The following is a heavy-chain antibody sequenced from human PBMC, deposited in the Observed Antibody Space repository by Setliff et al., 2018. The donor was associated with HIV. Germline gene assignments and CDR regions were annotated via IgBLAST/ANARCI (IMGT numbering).Heavy chain of an antibody. D-gene: IGHD6-13*01. CDR1: GGSFSGYY. CDR3: ARDGGRTGYSSSSDQ. V-gene: IGHV4-34*01. J-gene: IGHJ4*02. CDR2: INHSGST. Sequence: PSETLSLTCAVYGGSFSGYYWSWIRQPPGKGLEWIGEINHSGSTNYNPSLKSRVTISVDTSKNQFSLKLKSVTAADTAVYYCARDGGRTGYSSSSDQWGQGTLVTVSS.